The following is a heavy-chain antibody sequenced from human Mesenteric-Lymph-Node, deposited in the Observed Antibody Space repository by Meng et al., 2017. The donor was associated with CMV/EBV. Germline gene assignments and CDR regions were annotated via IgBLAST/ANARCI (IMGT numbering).Heavy chain of an antibody. CDR3: ARDGHSSGFDY. D-gene: IGHD1-26*01. CDR2: ISYDGSNK. CDR1: GFTFSSYA. V-gene: IGHV3-30-3*01. J-gene: IGHJ4*02. Sequence: GGSLRLSCAASGFTFSSYAMHWVRQAPGKGLEWVAVISYDGSNKYYADSVKGRFTISRDNSKNTLYLQMNSLRAEDTAVYYCARDGHSSGFDYWGQGTLVTVSS.